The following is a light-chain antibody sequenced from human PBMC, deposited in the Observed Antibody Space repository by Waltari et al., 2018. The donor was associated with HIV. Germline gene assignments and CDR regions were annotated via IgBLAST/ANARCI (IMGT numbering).Light chain of an antibody. CDR1: AGLANRGHG. V-gene: IGLV7-46*01. CDR3: LLSYDGDVV. CDR2: DSN. Sequence: QPVVPQQPSLTVSPGGTVILTCASTAGLANRGHGPYWFQQRPVQAPKTLIFDSNNRYSWTPARFTGSFLGGKAALTLTGAQPEDDADYYCLLSYDGDVVFGGGTKLTVL. J-gene: IGLJ2*01.